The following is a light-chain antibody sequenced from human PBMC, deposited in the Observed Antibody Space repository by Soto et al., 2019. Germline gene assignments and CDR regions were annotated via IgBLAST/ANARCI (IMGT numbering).Light chain of an antibody. J-gene: IGKJ1*01. V-gene: IGKV2-28*01. Sequence: DIVMTQSPLSLPVTPGEPASISCRSSQSLLHSNGYNYLDWYLQKPSQSPQLLIYLGSNRASGVPHRISGSGSGTDFTLKISRVEAADVGVYYYMQALQTPPWTFGQGTKVEIK. CDR1: QSLLHSNGYNY. CDR3: MQALQTPPWT. CDR2: LGS.